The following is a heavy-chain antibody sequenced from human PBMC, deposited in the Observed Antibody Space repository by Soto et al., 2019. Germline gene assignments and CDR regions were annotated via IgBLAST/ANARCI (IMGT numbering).Heavy chain of an antibody. Sequence: ASVKVSCKASGYTFTGYYMHWVRQAPGQGLEWMGWINPNSGGTNYAQKFQGRVTMTRDTSISTADMELSRLRSDDTAVYYCARAPYYDILTGKDYGMDVWGQGTTVTVSS. CDR3: ARAPYYDILTGKDYGMDV. CDR1: GYTFTGYY. D-gene: IGHD3-9*01. CDR2: INPNSGGT. V-gene: IGHV1-2*02. J-gene: IGHJ6*02.